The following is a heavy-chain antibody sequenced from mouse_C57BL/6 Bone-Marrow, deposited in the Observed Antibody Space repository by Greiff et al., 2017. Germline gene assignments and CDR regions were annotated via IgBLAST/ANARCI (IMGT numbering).Heavy chain of an antibody. CDR2: FHPYKDDT. D-gene: IGHD2-4*01. V-gene: IGHV1-47*01. J-gene: IGHJ4*01. CDR3: ARGGDYDYYAMDY. CDR1: GYTFTTYP. Sequence: SGAELVKPGASVKMSCKASGYTFTTYPIEWMKQNHGKSLEWIGNFHPYKDDTKYNEKFKGKATLTVEKSSSTVYLELSRLTSDDSAVYYCARGGDYDYYAMDYWGQGTSVTVSS.